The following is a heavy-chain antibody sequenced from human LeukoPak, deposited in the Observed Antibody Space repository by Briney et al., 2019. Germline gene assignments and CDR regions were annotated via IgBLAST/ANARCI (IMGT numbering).Heavy chain of an antibody. Sequence: SEALSLTCAVYGGSFTGYYWSWIRQPPGKGLEWIGEINHSGSTNYNPSLKSRVTISVDTSKNQFSLKLSSVTAADTAVYYCARGYRYNWNYAVWGQGTLVTVSS. D-gene: IGHD1-7*01. CDR3: ARGYRYNWNYAV. J-gene: IGHJ4*02. V-gene: IGHV4-34*01. CDR2: INHSGST. CDR1: GGSFTGYY.